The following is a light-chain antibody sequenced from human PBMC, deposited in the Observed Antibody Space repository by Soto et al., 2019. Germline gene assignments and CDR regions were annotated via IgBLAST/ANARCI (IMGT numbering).Light chain of an antibody. CDR3: SSYTTSNTRQIV. V-gene: IGLV2-14*03. J-gene: IGLJ1*01. CDR1: SSDVGGYNY. Sequence: QSALTQPASVSGSPGQSITISCTGTSSDVGGYNYVSWYQHHPGKAPKPIIYDVSNRPSWVSIRFSGSKADNTASLTISGLQPEDEADYHCSSYTTSNTRQIVFGTGTKVTVL. CDR2: DVS.